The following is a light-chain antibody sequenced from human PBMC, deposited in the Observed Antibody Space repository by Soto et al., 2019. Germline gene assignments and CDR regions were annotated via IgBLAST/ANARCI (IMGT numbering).Light chain of an antibody. CDR2: AAS. CDR1: HGVSSW. J-gene: IGKJ3*01. V-gene: IGKV1-12*01. CDR3: QQANGFPFT. Sequence: DIQMTQSPSSVSASVGDRVTITCRASHGVSSWLAWYQQKPGKAPKLLIYAASSLRSGVPSRFSGSGSGADFTLTISSLQPEDFATYYCQQANGFPFTFGPGTKVDIK.